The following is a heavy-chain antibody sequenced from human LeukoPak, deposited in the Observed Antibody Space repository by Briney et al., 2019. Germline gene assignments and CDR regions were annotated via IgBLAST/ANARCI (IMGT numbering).Heavy chain of an antibody. CDR2: ISGSGGST. J-gene: IGHJ4*02. CDR1: GFTFSSYA. Sequence: GGSLRLSCAASGFTFSSYAMGWVRQAPGKGLEWVSAISGSGGSTYYGDSVRGRFTISRDNSKNTLYLQMNSLRVEDTAVYYCAKVAKYYYGPETYYFFEQWGQGTPVTASS. V-gene: IGHV3-23*01. CDR3: AKVAKYYYGPETYYFFEQ. D-gene: IGHD3-10*01.